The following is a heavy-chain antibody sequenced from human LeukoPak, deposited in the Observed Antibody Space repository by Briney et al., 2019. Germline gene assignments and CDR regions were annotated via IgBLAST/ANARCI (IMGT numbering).Heavy chain of an antibody. Sequence: KPSETLSLTCAVYGGSFSGYYWSWIRQPPGKWLEWVGEINHSGSTNYNPSLKSRVTISVDTSKNQFSLKLSSVTAADTAVYYCARGPTYYCGSGSYRYWGQGTLVTVSS. CDR1: GGSFSGYY. D-gene: IGHD3-10*01. V-gene: IGHV4-34*01. CDR2: INHSGST. J-gene: IGHJ4*02. CDR3: ARGPTYYCGSGSYRY.